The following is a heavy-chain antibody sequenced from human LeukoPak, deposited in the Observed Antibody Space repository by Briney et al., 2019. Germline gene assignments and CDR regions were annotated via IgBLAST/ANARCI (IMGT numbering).Heavy chain of an antibody. CDR3: ARVRKYSGYYSWYFDL. D-gene: IGHD5-12*01. Sequence: GGSLRLSCAASGFTFYSYAMNWVRQAPGKGLEWVSAIGTAGDTYYPGSVKGRFTISRENAKNSLYLQMNSLRAGDTAVYYCARVRKYSGYYSWYFDLWGRGTLVTVSS. CDR1: GFTFYSYA. V-gene: IGHV3-13*01. J-gene: IGHJ2*01. CDR2: IGTAGDT.